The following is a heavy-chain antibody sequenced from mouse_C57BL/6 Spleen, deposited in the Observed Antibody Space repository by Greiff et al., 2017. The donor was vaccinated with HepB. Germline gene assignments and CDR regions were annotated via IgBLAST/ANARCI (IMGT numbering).Heavy chain of an antibody. D-gene: IGHD1-1*01. J-gene: IGHJ4*01. V-gene: IGHV5-17*01. Sequence: EVQRVESGGGLVKPGGSLKLSCAASGFTFSDYGMHWVRQAPEKGLEWVAYISSGSSTIYYADTVKGRFTISRDNAKNTLFLQMTSLRSEDTAMYYCARLTTVVANAMDYWSQGTSVTVSS. CDR1: GFTFSDYG. CDR2: ISSGSSTI. CDR3: ARLTTVVANAMDY.